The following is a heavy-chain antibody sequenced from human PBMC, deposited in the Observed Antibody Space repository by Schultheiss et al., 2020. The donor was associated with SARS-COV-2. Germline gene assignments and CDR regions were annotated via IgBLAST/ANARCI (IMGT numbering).Heavy chain of an antibody. CDR2: IWYDGSNK. J-gene: IGHJ4*02. Sequence: GESLKISCSASGFTFSSYAMHWVRQAPGKGLEWVAVIWYDGSNKYYADSVKGRFTISRDNSKNTLYLQMNSLRAEDTAVYYCAKDRPNWGDFDSWGQGTLVTVSS. CDR1: GFTFSSYA. V-gene: IGHV3-30*02. CDR3: AKDRPNWGDFDS. D-gene: IGHD7-27*01.